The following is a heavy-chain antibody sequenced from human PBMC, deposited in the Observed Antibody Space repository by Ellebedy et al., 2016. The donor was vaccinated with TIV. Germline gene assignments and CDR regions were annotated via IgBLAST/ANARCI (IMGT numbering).Heavy chain of an antibody. V-gene: IGHV4-34*01. Sequence: GSLRLXXAASGFTFSSYAMSWVRQPPGKGLEWIGEINHSGSTNYNPSLKSRVTISVDTSKNQFSLKLSSVTAADTAVYYCARRGVSALVWGQGTLVTVSS. D-gene: IGHD2-15*01. CDR3: ARRGVSALV. CDR1: GFTFSSYA. CDR2: INHSGST. J-gene: IGHJ4*02.